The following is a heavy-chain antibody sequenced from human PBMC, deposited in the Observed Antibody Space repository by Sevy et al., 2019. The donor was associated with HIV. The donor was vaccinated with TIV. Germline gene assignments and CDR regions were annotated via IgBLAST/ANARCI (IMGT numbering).Heavy chain of an antibody. CDR3: ARDQQITIVGEITDYYFYYGMDV. V-gene: IGHV3-30*04. J-gene: IGHJ6*02. D-gene: IGHD3-3*01. CDR1: GFTFSRFG. Sequence: GESLKISCAVSGFTFSRFGMHWVRQAAGKGLEWVAVISYDGNDKHYAESVKGRFTISRDNSKNTLHLEMNSLRAEDTAVYYCARDQQITIVGEITDYYFYYGMDVWGQGTTVTVSS. CDR2: ISYDGNDK.